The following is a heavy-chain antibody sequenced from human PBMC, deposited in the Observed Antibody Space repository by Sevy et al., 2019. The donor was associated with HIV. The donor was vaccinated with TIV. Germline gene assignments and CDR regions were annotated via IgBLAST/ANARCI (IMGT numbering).Heavy chain of an antibody. CDR2: IKQDESEK. V-gene: IGHV3-7*01. CDR1: GFTFSRYW. CDR3: AREERVIMLGVFGGLYFDS. D-gene: IGHD3-3*01. Sequence: GGSLRLSCAASGFTFSRYWMTWVRQAPGKGLEWVTNIKQDESEKYYVDSVKGRFTISRDNAKNALYLQMNSLRADDTAVYYCAREERVIMLGVFGGLYFDSWGQGTLVTVSS. J-gene: IGHJ4*02.